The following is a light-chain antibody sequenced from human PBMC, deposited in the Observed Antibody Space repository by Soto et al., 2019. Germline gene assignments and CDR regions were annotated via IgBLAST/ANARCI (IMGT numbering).Light chain of an antibody. CDR3: QQYNNWPPLT. CDR1: QTISIS. V-gene: IGKV3-15*01. CDR2: DAS. Sequence: DIVMTQSPATLSVSPGETVTLSCRASQTISISLAWYQHKPGQSPRLLIYDASTRATGIPARFSGTGSGTEFTLTTSSLQSDDFAVYFCQQYNNWPPLTFGGGTKVESK. J-gene: IGKJ4*01.